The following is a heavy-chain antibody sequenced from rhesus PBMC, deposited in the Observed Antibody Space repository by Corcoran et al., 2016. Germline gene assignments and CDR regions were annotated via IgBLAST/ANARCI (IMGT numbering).Heavy chain of an antibody. CDR2: IYGSGESN. J-gene: IGHJ4*01. V-gene: IGHV4S14*01. CDR1: GYSISSNY. Sequence: QVQLQESGPGLVKPSETLSLTCAVSGYSISSNYWNWIRKPPGKGLEWIGSIYGSGESNYLNPSLKSRVTLSVDTSKNQFSLKLSSVTAADTAVYYCARGQEPYYWGQGVLLTVSS. CDR3: ARGQEPYY.